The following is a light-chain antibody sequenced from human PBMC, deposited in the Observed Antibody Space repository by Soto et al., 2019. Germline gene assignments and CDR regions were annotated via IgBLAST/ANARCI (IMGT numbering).Light chain of an antibody. Sequence: QSALTQPASVSGSPGQSITISCTGSSSDVGGYHYVSWYQQYPGEAPKLVIYEVSNRPSGVSNRFSGSKSGNTASLTISGLQAEDEADYYCSSYTSSSTYVFGTGTKVTVL. J-gene: IGLJ1*01. CDR1: SSDVGGYHY. CDR2: EVS. V-gene: IGLV2-14*01. CDR3: SSYTSSSTYV.